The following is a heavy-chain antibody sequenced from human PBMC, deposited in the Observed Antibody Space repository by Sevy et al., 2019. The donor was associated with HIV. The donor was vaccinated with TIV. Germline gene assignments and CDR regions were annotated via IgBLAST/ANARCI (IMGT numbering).Heavy chain of an antibody. V-gene: IGHV3-11*01. CDR2: ISSSGDTI. CDR1: GFSISDYY. CDR3: ARDHEKDGELGDYYYYAMDV. J-gene: IGHJ6*02. Sequence: GGSLRLSCAASGFSISDYYMSWIRQAPGKGLQWISYISSSGDTIYYADSVKGRFTISRDNAKNSLYLQLNSLGAEETAVYYCARDHEKDGELGDYYYYAMDVWGRGTTVTVSS. D-gene: IGHD3-16*01.